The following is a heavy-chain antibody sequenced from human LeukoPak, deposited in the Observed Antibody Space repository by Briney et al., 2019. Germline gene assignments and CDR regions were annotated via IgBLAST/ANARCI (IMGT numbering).Heavy chain of an antibody. CDR1: GYTFTSYG. D-gene: IGHD6-6*01. CDR2: ISAYNGNT. V-gene: IGHV1-18*01. J-gene: IGHJ3*02. CDR3: ARGDRIAARPVAFDI. Sequence: ASVKVSCKASGYTFTSYGISWVRQAPGQGLEWMGWISAYNGNTNYAQKLQGRVTMTTDTSTSTAYMELRSLRSDDTAIYYCARGDRIAARPVAFDIWGQGTMVTVSS.